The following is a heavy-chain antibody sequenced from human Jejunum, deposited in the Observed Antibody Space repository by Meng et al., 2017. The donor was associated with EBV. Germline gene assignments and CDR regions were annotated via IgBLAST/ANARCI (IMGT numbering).Heavy chain of an antibody. CDR2: MSPNSGNT. CDR1: GYTFTSYD. CDR3: ARGVAAVFDY. V-gene: IGHV1-8*02. J-gene: IGHJ4*02. Sequence: QRQLVKCGDEVRKPGASVKVSRKASGYTFTSYDINWVRQATGQGPEWMGWMSPNSGNTGYAQKFQGRVTMTRDTSISTAYMELSSLRSEDTAVYYCARGVAAVFDYWGQGTLVTVSS. D-gene: IGHD6-13*01.